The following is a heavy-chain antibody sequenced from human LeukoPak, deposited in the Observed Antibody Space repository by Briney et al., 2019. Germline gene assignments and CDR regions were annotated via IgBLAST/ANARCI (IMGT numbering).Heavy chain of an antibody. CDR1: GGSFSGYY. J-gene: IGHJ4*02. V-gene: IGHV4-34*01. Sequence: SETPSLTCAVYGGSFSGYYWSWIRQPPGKGLEWIGEINHSGSTNYNPSLKSRVTISVDTSKNQFSLKLSSVTAADTAVYYCARGALPYSSSWADYWGQGTLVTVSS. D-gene: IGHD6-6*01. CDR3: ARGALPYSSSWADY. CDR2: INHSGST.